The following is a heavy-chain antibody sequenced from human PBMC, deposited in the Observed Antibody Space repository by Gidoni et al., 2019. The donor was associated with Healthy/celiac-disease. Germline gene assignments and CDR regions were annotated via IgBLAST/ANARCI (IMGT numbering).Heavy chain of an antibody. CDR1: GYTFPSYD. J-gene: IGHJ4*02. V-gene: IGHV1-8*01. CDR3: ARGWGGYSYGRAMGDY. CDR2: MTPNSGNT. Sequence: QVQLVQSGAEVKKPGASVKVSCKASGYTFPSYDINWVRQATGQGLEWMGWMTPNSGNTGYAKKFQGRVTMTRNTSISTAYMELSSLRSEDTAVYYCARGWGGYSYGRAMGDYWGQGTLVTVSS. D-gene: IGHD5-18*01.